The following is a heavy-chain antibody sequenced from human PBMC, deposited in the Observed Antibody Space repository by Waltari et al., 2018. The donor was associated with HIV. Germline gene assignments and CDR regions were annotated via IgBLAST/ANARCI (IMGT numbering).Heavy chain of an antibody. D-gene: IGHD3-16*01. CDR2: INRDGSST. Sequence: EVQLVDSGGGLVQHGGSLRCSCAAPGFTFSLSWMHCVRQSPGRGLVGVSRINRDGSSTNYADSVKGRFTISRDNAKNTVYLQMNSLRAEDTALYYCASLYNYVWGSPPPFDYWGQGTLVTVSS. CDR1: GFTFSLSW. J-gene: IGHJ4*02. V-gene: IGHV3-74*01. CDR3: ASLYNYVWGSPPPFDY.